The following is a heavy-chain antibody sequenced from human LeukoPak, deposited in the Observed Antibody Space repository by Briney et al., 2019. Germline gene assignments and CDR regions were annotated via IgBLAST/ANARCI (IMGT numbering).Heavy chain of an antibody. D-gene: IGHD3-10*01. J-gene: IGHJ4*02. CDR3: AKDRSSSGGYYPDS. V-gene: IGHV3-23*01. Sequence: GGSLRLSCAASGFTFNNYAMTWVRQAPGKGLEWVSAISGGGGSTYYADSVKGRFTISRDNSKNTLYLQMNSLRAEDTAIYYCAKDRSSSGGYYPDSWGQGTLVTVSS. CDR1: GFTFNNYA. CDR2: ISGGGGST.